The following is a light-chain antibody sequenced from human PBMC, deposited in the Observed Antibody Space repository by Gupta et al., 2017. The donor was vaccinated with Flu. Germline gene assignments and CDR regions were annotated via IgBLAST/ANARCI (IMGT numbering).Light chain of an antibody. V-gene: IGKV3-11*01. Sequence: ELVLPQSPATLSLSPGERATLSCRASQSVSSYLAWYQQKPGQAPRLLIYEASNRATGIPARFRGRGSGTDFTLTRSSREPEDFAVYYCQQRSDAPRAPTFGAGTKVEIK. CDR3: QQRSDAPRAPT. CDR2: EAS. J-gene: IGKJ4*02. CDR1: QSVSSY.